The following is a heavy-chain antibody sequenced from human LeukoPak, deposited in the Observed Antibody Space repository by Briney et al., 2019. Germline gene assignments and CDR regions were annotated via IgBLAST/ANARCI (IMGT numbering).Heavy chain of an antibody. J-gene: IGHJ4*02. D-gene: IGHD5-12*01. Sequence: AGSLRLSCAASGFTFGSYWMHWVRQAPGKGLMWVSRINSDGSSITYADSGKGRFTISRDNAKNTLYLQMNSLRVEDTAVYYCVREGRVSGYDFDYWGQGDLVTVSS. V-gene: IGHV3-74*03. CDR3: VREGRVSGYDFDY. CDR1: GFTFGSYW. CDR2: INSDGSSI.